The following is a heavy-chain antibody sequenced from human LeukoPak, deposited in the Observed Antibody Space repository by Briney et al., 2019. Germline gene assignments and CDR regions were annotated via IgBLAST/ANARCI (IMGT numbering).Heavy chain of an antibody. CDR1: GGTFSSYA. CDR3: ARPGVVPYYYYGMDV. D-gene: IGHD3-3*01. J-gene: IGHJ6*02. Sequence: SVKVSCKASGGTFSSYAISWVRQAPGQGLEWMGGIIPIFGTANYAQKFQGRVTITADESTSTAYMELSSLRSEDTAVYYCARPGVVPYYYYGMDVWGQGTTVTVSS. CDR2: IIPIFGTA. V-gene: IGHV1-69*01.